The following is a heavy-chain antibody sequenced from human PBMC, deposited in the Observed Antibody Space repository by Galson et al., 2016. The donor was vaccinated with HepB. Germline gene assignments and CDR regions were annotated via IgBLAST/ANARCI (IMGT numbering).Heavy chain of an antibody. J-gene: IGHJ6*03. Sequence: SLRLSCAASGFTFSHYGMHWVRQAPGKGLEWVAVISYDGSNKYYAHSVKCRFTLSRDNSKNTQSRQMNSLRAEETAVYYCAKEAHYGDYWGPYYYYMDVWGKGTTVTVSS. D-gene: IGHD4-17*01. V-gene: IGHV3-30*18. CDR3: AKEAHYGDYWGPYYYYMDV. CDR2: ISYDGSNK. CDR1: GFTFSHYG.